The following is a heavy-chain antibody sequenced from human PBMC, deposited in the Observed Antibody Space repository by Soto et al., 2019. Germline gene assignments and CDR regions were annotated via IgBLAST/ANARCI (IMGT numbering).Heavy chain of an antibody. V-gene: IGHV3-30*18. J-gene: IGHJ4*02. CDR2: ISYDGSNK. CDR1: GFTFSTYG. CDR3: AKDVAYYYDSSGFDY. D-gene: IGHD3-22*01. Sequence: GSLRLSCAASGFTFSTYGMHWVRQAPGKGLEWVAVISYDGSNKYYADSVKGRFTISRDNSKNTLYLQMNSLRAEDTAVYYCAKDVAYYYDSSGFDYWGQGTLVTVSS.